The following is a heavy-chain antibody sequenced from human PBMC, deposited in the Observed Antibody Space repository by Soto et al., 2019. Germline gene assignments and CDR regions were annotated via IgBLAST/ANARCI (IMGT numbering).Heavy chain of an antibody. D-gene: IGHD2-2*01. CDR1: GFTFSSHP. V-gene: IGHV3-23*01. J-gene: IGHJ4*02. CDR2: IGSNGIAT. Sequence: EVQLLESGGGLAQPGGSLRLSCAASGFTFSSHPMSWVRQAPGKGLEWVSSIGSNGIATYYADSVKGRFTISRDSSRNTLSLQVNSLRAEDTAAYFCVRGALTSSFDYWGQGTLVTVSS. CDR3: VRGALTSSFDY.